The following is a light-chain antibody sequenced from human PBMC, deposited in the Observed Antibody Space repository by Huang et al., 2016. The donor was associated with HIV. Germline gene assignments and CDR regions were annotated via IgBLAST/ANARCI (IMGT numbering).Light chain of an antibody. CDR1: QSVTRN. Sequence: EIVMTRSQATLSVSPGESAPLPCRASQSVTRNLAWYQQKPGQAPRLLISDASTRATGFPARFSGSGSGTEFTLTISSLQSEDFAVYYCQRYDNWPKFTFGPGTKVDIK. CDR2: DAS. J-gene: IGKJ3*01. CDR3: QRYDNWPKFT. V-gene: IGKV3-15*01.